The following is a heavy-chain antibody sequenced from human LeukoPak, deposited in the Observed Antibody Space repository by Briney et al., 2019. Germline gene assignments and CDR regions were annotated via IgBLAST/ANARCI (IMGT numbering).Heavy chain of an antibody. Sequence: REASVKVSCKASGYTFTSYGISWVRQAPGQGLEWMGGIIPIFGTANYAQKFQGRVTITADESTSTAYMELSSLRSEDTAVYYCARGTPTRSDRTLGFDYWGQGTLVTVSS. D-gene: IGHD1-14*01. CDR3: ARGTPTRSDRTLGFDY. CDR1: GYTFTSYG. J-gene: IGHJ4*02. CDR2: IIPIFGTA. V-gene: IGHV1-69*13.